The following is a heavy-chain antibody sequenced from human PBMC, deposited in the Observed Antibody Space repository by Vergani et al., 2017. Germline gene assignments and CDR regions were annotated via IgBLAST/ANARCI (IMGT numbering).Heavy chain of an antibody. J-gene: IGHJ4*02. CDR2: INHSGST. V-gene: IGHV4-34*01. Sequence: QVQLQQWGAGLLKPSETLSLTCAVYGGSFSGYYWSWIRQPPGKGLEWIGEINHSGSTNYNPSLKSRVTISVDTSKNQFSLKLSSVTAADTAVYYCAREFTGYGDYGLGYWSQGTLVTVSS. CDR3: AREFTGYGDYGLGY. CDR1: GGSFSGYY. D-gene: IGHD4-17*01.